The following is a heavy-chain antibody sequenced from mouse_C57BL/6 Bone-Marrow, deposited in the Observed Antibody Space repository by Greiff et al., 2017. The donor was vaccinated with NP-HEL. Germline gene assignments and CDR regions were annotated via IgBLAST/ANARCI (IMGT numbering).Heavy chain of an antibody. V-gene: IGHV1-53*01. CDR1: GYTFTSYW. J-gene: IGHJ3*01. Sequence: QVQLQQSGTELVKPGASVKLSCKASGYTFTSYWMHWVKQRPGQGLEWIGNINPSNGGTNYNEKFKSKATLTVDKSSSTAYMQLSSLTSEDYAVYYCARGGIYYDYEGFAYWGQGTLVTVSA. D-gene: IGHD2-4*01. CDR2: INPSNGGT. CDR3: ARGGIYYDYEGFAY.